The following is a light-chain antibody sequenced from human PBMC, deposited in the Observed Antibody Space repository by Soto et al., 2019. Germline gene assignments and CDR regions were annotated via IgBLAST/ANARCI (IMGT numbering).Light chain of an antibody. V-gene: IGKV1-33*01. CDR3: QQDNILPLT. Sequence: DIEMTQSPSSLSASVGDRVTIICRASQDIRTYLNWYQQKSGKAPKLLISDTSNLESGVPSRFSGAGSGTNFTFTISSLRPEDFATYYCQQDNILPLTFGGGTKVEI. J-gene: IGKJ4*01. CDR2: DTS. CDR1: QDIRTY.